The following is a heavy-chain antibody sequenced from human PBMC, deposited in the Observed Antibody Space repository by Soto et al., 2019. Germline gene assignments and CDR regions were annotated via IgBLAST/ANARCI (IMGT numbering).Heavy chain of an antibody. CDR3: ARAPTRIAAPQY. CDR2: IIPILGIA. Sequence: GASVKVSCKASGGTLSSYTISWVRQAPGQGLEWMGRIIPILGIANYAQKFQGRVTITADKSTSTAYMELSSLRSEDTAVYYCARAPTRIAAPQYWGQGTLVTVSS. V-gene: IGHV1-69*02. CDR1: GGTLSSYT. D-gene: IGHD6-6*01. J-gene: IGHJ4*02.